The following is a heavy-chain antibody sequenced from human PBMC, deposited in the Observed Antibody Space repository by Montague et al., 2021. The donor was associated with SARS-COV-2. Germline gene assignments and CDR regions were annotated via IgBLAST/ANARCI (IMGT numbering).Heavy chain of an antibody. Sequence: SETLSLTCTVSGGSTASHYWNWIRRSPVKRSEWIGYVYYNGDTKYNPSLQSRVTISIDTSANQYSLRLNFGTVADTAVYCCARGWAYDPWGQGRLVTVSS. J-gene: IGHJ3*01. CDR2: VYYNGDT. CDR3: ARGWAYDP. D-gene: IGHD6-13*01. CDR1: GGSTASHY. V-gene: IGHV4-59*11.